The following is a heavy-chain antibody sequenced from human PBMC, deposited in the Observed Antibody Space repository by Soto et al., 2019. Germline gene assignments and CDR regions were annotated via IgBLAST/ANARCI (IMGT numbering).Heavy chain of an antibody. Sequence: GGSLRLSCASSGFTFSNAWMSLVRQAPGKGLEWVGRIKSKTDGGTTDYAAPVKGRFTISRDDSKNTLYLQMNSLKTEDTAVYYCTTEGVVVVPAAILPDAFDIWGQGTMVTVSS. CDR1: GFTFSNAW. CDR2: IKSKTDGGTT. V-gene: IGHV3-15*01. CDR3: TTEGVVVVPAAILPDAFDI. D-gene: IGHD2-2*01. J-gene: IGHJ3*02.